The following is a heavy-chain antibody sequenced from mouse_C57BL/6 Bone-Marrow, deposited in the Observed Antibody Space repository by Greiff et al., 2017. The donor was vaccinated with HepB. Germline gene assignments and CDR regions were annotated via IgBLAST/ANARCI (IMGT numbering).Heavy chain of an antibody. CDR1: GFTFSSYA. Sequence: EVMLVESGGGLVKPGGSLKLSCAASGFTFSSYAMSWVRQTPEKRLEWVATISDGGSYTYYPDNVKGRFTISRDNAKNNLYLQMSHLKSEDTAMYYCARDITTVVAPYYFDYWGQGTTLTVSS. J-gene: IGHJ2*01. D-gene: IGHD1-1*01. CDR2: ISDGGSYT. V-gene: IGHV5-4*01. CDR3: ARDITTVVAPYYFDY.